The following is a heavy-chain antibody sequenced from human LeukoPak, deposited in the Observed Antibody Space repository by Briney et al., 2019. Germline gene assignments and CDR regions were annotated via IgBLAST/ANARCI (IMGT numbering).Heavy chain of an antibody. V-gene: IGHV1-2*02. CDR2: INPNSGGT. CDR1: GYTFTGYY. CDR3: ARVITIVGVFPGDY. J-gene: IGHJ4*02. D-gene: IGHD3-3*01. Sequence: GASVKVSCKASGYTFTGYYMHWVRQAPGQGLEWMGWINPNSGGTNYAQKFQGRVTMTRDTSISTAYMELSRLRSDDTAVYYCARVITIVGVFPGDYWGQGTLVTVSS.